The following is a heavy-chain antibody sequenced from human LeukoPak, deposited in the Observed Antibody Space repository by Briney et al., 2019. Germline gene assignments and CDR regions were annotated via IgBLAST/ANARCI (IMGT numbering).Heavy chain of an antibody. CDR1: GYTFTSYY. Sequence: GASVKVSCKASGYTFTSYYMHWVRQAPGQGLEWMGWINPNSGGTNYAQKFQGWVTMTRDTSISTAYMELSRLRSDDTAVYYCARGKYCGGDCLDAGLAAFDIWGQGTMVTVSS. CDR3: ARGKYCGGDCLDAGLAAFDI. J-gene: IGHJ3*02. CDR2: INPNSGGT. V-gene: IGHV1-2*04. D-gene: IGHD2-21*02.